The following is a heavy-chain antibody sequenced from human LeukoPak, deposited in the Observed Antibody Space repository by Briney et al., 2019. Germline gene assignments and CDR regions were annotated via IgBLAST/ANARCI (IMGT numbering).Heavy chain of an antibody. CDR2: IRSKAYGGTT. CDR3: TRDRVDWNYYYYYGMDV. V-gene: IGHV3-49*03. J-gene: IGHJ6*02. CDR1: GFTFGDYA. D-gene: IGHD1-1*01. Sequence: GGSLRLSCTASGFTFGDYAMSWFRQAPGKGLEWVGFIRSKAYGGTTEYAASVKGRFTISRDDSKSIAYLQMNSLKTEDTAVYHCTRDRVDWNYYYYYGMDVWGQGTTVTVSS.